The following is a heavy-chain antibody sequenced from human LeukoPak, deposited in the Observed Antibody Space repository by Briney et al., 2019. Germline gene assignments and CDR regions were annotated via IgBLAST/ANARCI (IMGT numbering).Heavy chain of an antibody. D-gene: IGHD2-15*01. J-gene: IGHJ4*02. CDR3: SKSLGDIVVVAAAFAS. V-gene: IGHV3-23*01. Sequence: PGGSLRLSCVVSGFTFSPYSMTWVRQAPGKGLEWVSAIGGSGDSTYYADSVKGRFTISRDNSKNALYLQMNILRAEDTAVYYCSKSLGDIVVVAAAFASGGQGALVTVSS. CDR2: IGGSGDST. CDR1: GFTFSPYS.